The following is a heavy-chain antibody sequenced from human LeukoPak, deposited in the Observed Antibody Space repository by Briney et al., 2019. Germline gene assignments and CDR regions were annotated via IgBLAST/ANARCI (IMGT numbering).Heavy chain of an antibody. D-gene: IGHD5-12*01. CDR1: GFTFSRYS. V-gene: IGHV3-21*01. CDR3: ARLDIVDD. J-gene: IGHJ4*02. CDR2: ISRSSDYI. Sequence: PGGSLRLSCAASGFTFSRYSMNWVRQAPGKGLEWVSSISRSSDYIYYADSVKGRFTISRDNAKNSLYLQMNSLRAEDTAIYYCARLDIVDDWGQGTLVTVSS.